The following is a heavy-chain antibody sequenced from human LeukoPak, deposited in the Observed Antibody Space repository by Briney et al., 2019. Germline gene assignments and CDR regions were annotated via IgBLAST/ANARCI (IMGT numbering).Heavy chain of an antibody. CDR1: GFTFSSYA. CDR2: ISYDGSNK. J-gene: IGHJ4*02. V-gene: IGHV3-30-3*01. CDR3: ARDSRYGYFDY. D-gene: IGHD3-9*01. Sequence: PGRSLRLSCAASGFTFSSYAMHWVRQAPGKGLEWVAVISYDGSNKYYADSVKGRFTISRDNSKNTLYLQMNSLRAEDTAVYYCARDSRYGYFDYWGQGTLVTVSS.